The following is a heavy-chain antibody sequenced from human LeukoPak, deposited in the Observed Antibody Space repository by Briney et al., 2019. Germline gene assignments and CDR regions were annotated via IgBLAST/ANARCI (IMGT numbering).Heavy chain of an antibody. CDR2: ISSSSSYI. J-gene: IGHJ4*02. Sequence: GGSLRLSCAASGFTFSSYSMNWVRQAPGKGLEWVSSISSSSSYIYYADSVKGRITISRDNAKNSLYLQMNSLRAEDTAVYYCARDKSELHFDYWGQGTLVTVSS. D-gene: IGHD2-15*01. V-gene: IGHV3-21*01. CDR1: GFTFSSYS. CDR3: ARDKSELHFDY.